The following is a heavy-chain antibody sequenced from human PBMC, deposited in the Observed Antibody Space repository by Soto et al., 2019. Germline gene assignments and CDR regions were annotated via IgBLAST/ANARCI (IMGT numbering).Heavy chain of an antibody. CDR1: GFTFSNAW. V-gene: IGHV3-15*07. CDR2: IKSKTDGGTT. CDR3: TTGGMITFGGVIVPDFDY. D-gene: IGHD3-16*02. J-gene: IGHJ4*02. Sequence: GGSLRLSCAASGFTFSNAWMNWVRQAPGKGLEWVGRIKSKTDGGTTDYAAPVKGRFTISRDDSKNTLYLQMNSLKTEDTAVYYCTTGGMITFGGVIVPDFDYWGQGTLVTVSS.